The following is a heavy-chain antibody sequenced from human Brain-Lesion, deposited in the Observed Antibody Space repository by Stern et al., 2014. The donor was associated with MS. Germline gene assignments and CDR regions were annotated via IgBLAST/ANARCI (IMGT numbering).Heavy chain of an antibody. J-gene: IGHJ6*02. CDR1: GGSISSGGYY. CDR2: IFNSGST. CDR3: ARGRVVPGFQYYATDV. Sequence: VQLVQSGPGLVKPSQTLSLSCTVSGGSISSGGYYWSWIRQPAGKGLEWIGRIFNSGSTSNTPSRKSRATIPIDPSKNQFSLRLTSMTAADTAVYYCARGRVVPGFQYYATDVWGQGTTVIVSS. D-gene: IGHD2-2*01. V-gene: IGHV4-61*02.